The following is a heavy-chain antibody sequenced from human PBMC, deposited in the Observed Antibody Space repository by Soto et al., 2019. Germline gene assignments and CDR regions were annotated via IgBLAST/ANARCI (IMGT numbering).Heavy chain of an antibody. Sequence: EASVKVSCKASDYTFTSYGITWVRQAPGQGLEWMGWITTYNGNTNYAQKFQGRVTMTTDTSTNTAYMELTSLRSDDTAVYYCAREVEGSGSFYSPVPHGFYFGMDVWGQGTTVTVSS. CDR2: ITTYNGNT. CDR1: DYTFTSYG. V-gene: IGHV1-18*01. CDR3: AREVEGSGSFYSPVPHGFYFGMDV. D-gene: IGHD3-10*01. J-gene: IGHJ6*02.